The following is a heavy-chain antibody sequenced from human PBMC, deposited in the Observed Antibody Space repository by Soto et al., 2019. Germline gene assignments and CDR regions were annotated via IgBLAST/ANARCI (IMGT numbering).Heavy chain of an antibody. D-gene: IGHD3-3*01. V-gene: IGHV4-59*01. CDR1: GGSISSYY. CDR2: IYYSGST. J-gene: IGHJ6*02. CDR3: VSSYYDFLGGVYYYYGMDV. Sequence: SETLSLTCTVSGGSISSYYWSWIRQPPGKGLEWIGYIYYSGSTNYNPSLKSRVTISVDTSKNQFSLKLSSVTAADTAVYYCVSSYYDFLGGVYYYYGMDVWGQGTTVTVSS.